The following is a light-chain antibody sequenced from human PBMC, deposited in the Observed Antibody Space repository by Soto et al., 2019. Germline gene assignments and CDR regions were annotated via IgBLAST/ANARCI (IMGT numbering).Light chain of an antibody. V-gene: IGKV3-20*01. J-gene: IGKJ1*01. CDR3: QQYGSSPWT. CDR1: QSVSSNY. CDR2: GAS. Sequence: EIVLTQSPGTLSLSPGERATLSCRASQSVSSNYLAWYQQKPGQAPRLLIFGASSRDTAIPDRFSGSGSGTDFILTINRLEPEDFATYFCQQYGSSPWTFGQGTKVEIK.